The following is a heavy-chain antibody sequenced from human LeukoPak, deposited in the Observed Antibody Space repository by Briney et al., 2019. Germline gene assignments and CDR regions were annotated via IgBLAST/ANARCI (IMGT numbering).Heavy chain of an antibody. CDR2: FDPEDGET. CDR3: ARDRGQHAFDI. CDR1: GYTLTELS. D-gene: IGHD1-1*01. Sequence: ASVKVSCKVSGYTLTELSMHWVRQAPGKGLEWMGGFDPEDGETIYAQKFQGRVTMTRDMPTTTVYMELSSLRSEDTAVYYCARDRGQHAFDIWGQGTMVTVSS. V-gene: IGHV1-24*01. J-gene: IGHJ3*02.